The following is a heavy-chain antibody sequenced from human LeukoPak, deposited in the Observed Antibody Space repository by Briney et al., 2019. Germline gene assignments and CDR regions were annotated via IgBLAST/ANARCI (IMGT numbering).Heavy chain of an antibody. D-gene: IGHD3-22*01. CDR2: INPSGGNT. Sequence: GASVKVSCKASGYTFTSYYMHWVRQAPGQGLEWMGIINPSGGNTSYAQKFQGRVTMTRDKSANTVYMELSSLRSENTALYYCARDATEDYYDTSGYYSYFDYWGQGTLVTVSS. CDR1: GYTFTSYY. CDR3: ARDATEDYYDTSGYYSYFDY. V-gene: IGHV1-46*01. J-gene: IGHJ4*02.